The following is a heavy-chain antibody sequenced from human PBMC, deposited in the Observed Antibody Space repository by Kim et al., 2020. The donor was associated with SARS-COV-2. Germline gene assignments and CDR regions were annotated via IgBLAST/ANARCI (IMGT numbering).Heavy chain of an antibody. CDR3: AKHVTYSNYLNAMDV. CDR1: GFAFSSYA. V-gene: IGHV3-23*01. J-gene: IGHJ6*02. Sequence: GGSLRLSCAASGFAFSSYAMSWVRQAPGKGLEWVSGITGSGVTTYYADSVKGRFTISRDNSENTLYLQMNNLRAEDTAIYYCAKHVTYSNYLNAMDVWGHGNTVTVS. D-gene: IGHD4-4*01. CDR2: ITGSGVTT.